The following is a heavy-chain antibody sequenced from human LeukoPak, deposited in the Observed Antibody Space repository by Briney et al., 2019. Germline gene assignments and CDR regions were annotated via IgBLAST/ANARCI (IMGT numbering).Heavy chain of an antibody. CDR2: ISWNSGSI. Sequence: GGSLILSCASSGFTFDDYAMHWLRQAPGKGLELVSGISWNSGSIVYADSVKGRFTISRDNAKNSLYLQMNSLRAEDTALSYCAKGHYYYMDVWGKGTTVTISS. CDR3: AKGHYYYMDV. CDR1: GFTFDDYA. J-gene: IGHJ6*03. V-gene: IGHV3-9*01.